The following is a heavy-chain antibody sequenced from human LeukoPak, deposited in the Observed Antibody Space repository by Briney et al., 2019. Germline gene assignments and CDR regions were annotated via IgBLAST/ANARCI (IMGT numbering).Heavy chain of an antibody. D-gene: IGHD6-13*01. CDR2: IIPILGIA. CDR1: GGTFSSYA. V-gene: IGHV1-69*04. J-gene: IGHJ4*02. CDR3: ARISAPGYSSSWYVDY. Sequence: ASVKVSCKASGGTFSSYAISWVRQAPGQGLEWMGRIIPILGIANYAQKFQGRVTITADKSTSTAYMELSSLRSEDTAVYYCARISAPGYSSSWYVDYWGQGTLVTVSS.